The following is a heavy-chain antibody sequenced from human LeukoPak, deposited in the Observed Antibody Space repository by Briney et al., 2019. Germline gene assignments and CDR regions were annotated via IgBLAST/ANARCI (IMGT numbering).Heavy chain of an antibody. D-gene: IGHD4-11*01. CDR1: GLPIADFA. V-gene: IGHV3-43*02. J-gene: IGHJ4*02. CDR3: AKESVMFDY. Sequence: GGSLRLSCVAPGLPIADFAVHWVRPAPQGDVGWVSLTIRDGVRTIYTDSVWGPYCLSTGNTKNSLYLEMNSLGTEETAMFYWAKESVMFDYWGQGTLVAVSP. CDR2: TIRDGVRT.